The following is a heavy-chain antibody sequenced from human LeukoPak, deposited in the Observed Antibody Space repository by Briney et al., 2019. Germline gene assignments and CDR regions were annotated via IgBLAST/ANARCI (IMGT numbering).Heavy chain of an antibody. CDR1: GFTFSSYG. D-gene: IGHD5-18*01. V-gene: IGHV3-30*02. Sequence: GGSLRLTCAASGFTFSSYGMHWVRQAPGKGLEWVAFIRYDGSNKYYADSVKGRFTISRDNSKNTLYLQMNSLRAEDTAVYYCAKDRAFGGYSYGADAFDIWGQGTMVTVSS. CDR2: IRYDGSNK. CDR3: AKDRAFGGYSYGADAFDI. J-gene: IGHJ3*02.